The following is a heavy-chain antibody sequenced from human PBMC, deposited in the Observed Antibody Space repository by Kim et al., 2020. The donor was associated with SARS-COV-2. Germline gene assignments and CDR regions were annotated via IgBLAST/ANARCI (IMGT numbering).Heavy chain of an antibody. Sequence: GGSLRLSCTGSEFNINRYWIHWVRQAPGKGLVWVSRINSDGGDIRYGASVDGRLTISRDYAKNTVFLQMNSLRVDDTAVYYCVRDPLAKDGFDIWGQGAMVTVSS. CDR3: VRDPLAKDGFDI. CDR2: INSDGGDI. V-gene: IGHV3-74*01. J-gene: IGHJ3*02. CDR1: EFNINRYW. D-gene: IGHD5-12*01.